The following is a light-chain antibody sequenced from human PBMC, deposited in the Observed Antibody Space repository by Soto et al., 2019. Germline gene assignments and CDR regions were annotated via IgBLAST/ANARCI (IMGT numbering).Light chain of an antibody. Sequence: QSVLTQPPSASGTPGQRVTISCSGSSSNIGSNTVNWYLHIPGTAPKLLIYGNNQRPSGVPDRFSGSKSGTSASLAISGLQSEDEADYHCAAWDDSLNGLVFGGGTKLTVL. CDR1: SSNIGSNT. CDR2: GNN. J-gene: IGLJ3*02. V-gene: IGLV1-44*01. CDR3: AAWDDSLNGLV.